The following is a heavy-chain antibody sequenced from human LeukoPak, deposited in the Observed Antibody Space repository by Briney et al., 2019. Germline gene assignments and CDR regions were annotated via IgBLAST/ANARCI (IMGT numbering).Heavy chain of an antibody. J-gene: IGHJ4*02. D-gene: IGHD3-22*01. CDR2: ISSSGSTI. CDR1: GFTFSSYE. V-gene: IGHV3-48*03. Sequence: GGSLRLSCAASGFTFSSYERNWVRQAPGKGLEWVSYISSSGSTIYYADSVKGRFTISRDNAKNSLYLQMNSLRAEDTAVYYCARAPYYDSSGYLDYWGQGTLVTVSS. CDR3: ARAPYYDSSGYLDY.